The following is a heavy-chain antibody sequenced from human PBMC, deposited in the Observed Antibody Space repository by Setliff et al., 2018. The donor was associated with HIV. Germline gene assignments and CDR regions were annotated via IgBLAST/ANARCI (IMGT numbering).Heavy chain of an antibody. CDR2: TSHSGKT. CDR1: GGSISNSRYY. V-gene: IGHV4-39*07. D-gene: IGHD2-2*01. CDR3: VTSSSWSSRLNF. Sequence: SETLSLTCTVSGGSISNSRYYWSWIRQPPGQGLEWIGETSHSGKTNYNPSLKSRVTISVDTSKNQFSLKLTSVTAADTAVYYCVTSSSWSSRLNFWGPGMLVTVS. J-gene: IGHJ4*02.